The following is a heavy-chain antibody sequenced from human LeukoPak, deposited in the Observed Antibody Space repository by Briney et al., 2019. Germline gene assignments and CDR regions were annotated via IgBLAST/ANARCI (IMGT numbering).Heavy chain of an antibody. J-gene: IGHJ4*02. CDR2: MFYGGSP. V-gene: IGHV4-39*01. CDR1: GGSISTNGYY. Sequence: PSETLSLTCAVSGGSISTNGYYWGWIRQPPGKGLEWIGSMFYGGSPYYNPSLKSRVTISVDTSKNQFSLKLNSVTAADTAVYYCARLLGGTLFGTAVDYWGQGILVTVSS. CDR3: ARLLGGTLFGTAVDY. D-gene: IGHD1-7*01.